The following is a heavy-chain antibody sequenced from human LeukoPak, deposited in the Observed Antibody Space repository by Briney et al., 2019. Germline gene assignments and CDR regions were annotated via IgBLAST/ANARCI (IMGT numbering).Heavy chain of an antibody. CDR1: GFTFSSYA. V-gene: IGHV4-34*01. J-gene: IGHJ4*02. CDR3: ARGQFQRDY. CDR2: VNHSGRT. Sequence: GSLRLSCAASGFTFSSYAMSWVRQPPGKGLEWIGEVNHSGRTNYNPSLKSRVTISVDPSKNQFSLNLRSVTAADTAAYYCARGQFQRDYWGQGTLVTVSS.